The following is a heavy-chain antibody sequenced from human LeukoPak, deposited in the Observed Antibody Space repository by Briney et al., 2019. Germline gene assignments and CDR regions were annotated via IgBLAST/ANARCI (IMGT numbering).Heavy chain of an antibody. CDR3: ARVPAGFHYDSSGT. Sequence: GGSLRLSCPASGFTFSSYAMSWVRQAPGKGLEWVSVIHSGGNAYYADSLKGRFTISRDNSKNTLYLQMNSPRAEDTAVYYCARVPAGFHYDSSGTWGQGTLVTVSS. V-gene: IGHV3-53*01. CDR2: IHSGGNA. D-gene: IGHD3-22*01. CDR1: GFTFSSYA. J-gene: IGHJ4*02.